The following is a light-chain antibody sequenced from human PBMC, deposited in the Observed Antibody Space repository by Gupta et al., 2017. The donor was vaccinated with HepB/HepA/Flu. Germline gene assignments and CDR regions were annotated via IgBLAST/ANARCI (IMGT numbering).Light chain of an antibody. CDR2: LGS. J-gene: IGKJ2*01. Sequence: DIVMTQSPLSLHVTPGEPASISCRSSQSILHRNGYNYLDWYLQKPGQSPQLLIYLGSNRASGVPDRFSGSGSGTDFTLKISRVEAEDVGVYYCMQALQTPMYTFGQGTKLEIK. CDR1: QSILHRNGYNY. CDR3: MQALQTPMYT. V-gene: IGKV2-28*01.